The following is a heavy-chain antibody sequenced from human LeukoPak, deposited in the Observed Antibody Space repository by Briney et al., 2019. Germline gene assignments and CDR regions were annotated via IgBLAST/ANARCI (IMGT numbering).Heavy chain of an antibody. V-gene: IGHV4-59*08. CDR2: IYYSGST. D-gene: IGHD3-3*01. CDR1: GGSISSYY. J-gene: IGHJ6*02. Sequence: SETLSLTCTVSGGSISSYYWSWIRQPPGKGLEWIGYIYYSGSTNYNPSLKSRVTISEDTSKNQFSLKLSSVTTADTAVYYCARQLRFLEWLSDYYYYGMDVWGQGTTVTVSS. CDR3: ARQLRFLEWLSDYYYYGMDV.